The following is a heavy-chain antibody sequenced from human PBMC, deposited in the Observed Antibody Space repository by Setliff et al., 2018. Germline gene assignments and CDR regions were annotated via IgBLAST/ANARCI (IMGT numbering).Heavy chain of an antibody. J-gene: IGHJ4*02. Sequence: SETLSLTCTVSGGFIYDHYWTWIRQPAGKGLQWIGRVYSDGETDYSPSLKSRVTTSVDKSNNQFSLNLKSMTAADTALYFCARERQGGFLEWSPFDSWGQGILVTVSS. V-gene: IGHV4-4*07. CDR2: VYSDGET. CDR1: GGFIYDHY. CDR3: ARERQGGFLEWSPFDS. D-gene: IGHD3-3*01.